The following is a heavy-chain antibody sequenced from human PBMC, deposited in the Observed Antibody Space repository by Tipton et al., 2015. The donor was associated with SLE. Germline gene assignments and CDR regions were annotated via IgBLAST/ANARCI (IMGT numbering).Heavy chain of an antibody. CDR2: INSEESDV. Sequence: SLRLSCEASGFPFGAYWMHWVRQAPGKGLLWVARINSEESDVSYADSVKGRFTISRDNSKNTLYLQMNSLRAEDTAVYYCASSLLFSFDYWGQGTLVTVSS. D-gene: IGHD2-21*01. CDR1: GFPFGAYW. CDR3: ASSLLFSFDY. V-gene: IGHV3-74*01. J-gene: IGHJ4*02.